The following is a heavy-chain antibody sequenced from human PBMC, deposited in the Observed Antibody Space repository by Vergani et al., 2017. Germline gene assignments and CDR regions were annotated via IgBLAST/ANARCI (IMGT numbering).Heavy chain of an antibody. Sequence: QVQLQESGPGLVKPSQTLSLTCTVSGGSISSGDYYWSWIRQPPGKGLEWIGYIYYSGSTYYNPSLKSRVTISVDTSKNQFSLKLSSVTAADTAVYYCARESYCTNGVCPPSDAFDIWGQGTMVTVSS. CDR2: IYYSGST. J-gene: IGHJ3*02. D-gene: IGHD2-8*01. CDR1: GGSISSGDYY. V-gene: IGHV4-30-4*01. CDR3: ARESYCTNGVCPPSDAFDI.